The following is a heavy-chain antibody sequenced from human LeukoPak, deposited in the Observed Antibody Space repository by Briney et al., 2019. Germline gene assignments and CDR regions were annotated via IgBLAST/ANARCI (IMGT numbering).Heavy chain of an antibody. V-gene: IGHV4-59*01. CDR3: ARGKYAQLPWG. CDR2: IYCSGST. CDR1: GGTISSYY. J-gene: IGHJ4*02. Sequence: PSETLSLTCTASGGTISSYYWSWIRQPPGKGLEWIGDIYCSGSTNYNPSLKSRVTISLDTSKNQFSLKLSSVTAADTAVYYCARGKYAQLPWGWGQGTLVTVSS. D-gene: IGHD2-2*01.